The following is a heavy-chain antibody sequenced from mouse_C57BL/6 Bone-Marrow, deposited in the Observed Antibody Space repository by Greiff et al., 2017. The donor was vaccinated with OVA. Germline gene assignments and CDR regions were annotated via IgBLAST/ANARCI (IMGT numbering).Heavy chain of an antibody. Sequence: EVQLVESGAELVRPGASVKLSCTASGFTINDDYMPWVKQRPEQGLEWIGWIDPDNGDTEYASKFQGKSTITADTSSNTAYLHLSSLTSEDTAVYYCTSRGYFDYWGQGTTLTVSS. V-gene: IGHV14-4*01. J-gene: IGHJ2*01. CDR1: GFTINDDY. CDR2: IDPDNGDT. CDR3: TSRGYFDY.